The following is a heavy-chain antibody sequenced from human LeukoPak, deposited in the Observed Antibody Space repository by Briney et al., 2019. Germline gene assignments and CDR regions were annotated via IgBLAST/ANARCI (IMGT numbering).Heavy chain of an antibody. J-gene: IGHJ4*02. CDR2: IGGSGRSA. CDR1: GFTFSAYY. Sequence: GGALSFSCAASGFTFSAYYMSWIRQAPGKGLEWVSSIGGSGRSAYYADSVKGRFTFSRDHSKNTLNLQMSSLRAEDTAIYYCAREKYDFWSGYSRYFDYWGQGTLVTVSS. D-gene: IGHD3-3*01. V-gene: IGHV3-23*01. CDR3: AREKYDFWSGYSRYFDY.